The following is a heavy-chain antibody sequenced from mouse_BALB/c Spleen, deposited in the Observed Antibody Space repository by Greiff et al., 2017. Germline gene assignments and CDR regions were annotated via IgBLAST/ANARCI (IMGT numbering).Heavy chain of an antibody. J-gene: IGHJ1*01. Sequence: VQLQQPGAELVKPGASVKLSCKASGYTFTSYWMHWVKQRPGQGLEWIGEINPSNGRTNYNEKFKSKATLTVDKSSSTAYMQLSSLTSEDSAVYYCARGNYYGYWYFDVWGAGTTVTVSS. CDR3: ARGNYYGYWYFDV. V-gene: IGHV1S81*02. D-gene: IGHD1-1*01. CDR2: INPSNGRT. CDR1: GYTFTSYW.